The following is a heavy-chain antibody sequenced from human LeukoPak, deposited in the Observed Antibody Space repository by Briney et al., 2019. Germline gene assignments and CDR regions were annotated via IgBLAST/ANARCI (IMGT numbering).Heavy chain of an antibody. CDR2: ISAYNGNT. Sequence: ASVKVSCKASGYTFTSYGISWVRQAPGHGLEWMGWISAYNGNTNYAQKLQGRVTMTTDTSTSTAYMELRSLRSDDTAVYYCARVSGTQRAYYFDYWGQGTLVTVSS. D-gene: IGHD1-14*01. CDR1: GYTFTSYG. V-gene: IGHV1-18*01. CDR3: ARVSGTQRAYYFDY. J-gene: IGHJ4*02.